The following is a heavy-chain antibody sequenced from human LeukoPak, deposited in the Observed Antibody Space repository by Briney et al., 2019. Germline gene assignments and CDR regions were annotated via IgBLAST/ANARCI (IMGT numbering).Heavy chain of an antibody. CDR3: AKRGRYDSSGSYASFDY. CDR1: GFSFSGYG. Sequence: QPGGSLRLPCAASGFSFSGYGMSWVRQAPGKGLEWVSGISSSGGSTYYADSVKGRFTISRDNSKNTLYVQMNSLRAEDTAVYYCAKRGRYDSSGSYASFDYWGQGTLVTVSS. J-gene: IGHJ4*02. D-gene: IGHD3-22*01. V-gene: IGHV3-23*01. CDR2: ISSSGGST.